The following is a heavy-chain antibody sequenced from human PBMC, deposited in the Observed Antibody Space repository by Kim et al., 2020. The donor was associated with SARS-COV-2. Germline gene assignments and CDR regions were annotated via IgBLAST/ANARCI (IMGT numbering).Heavy chain of an antibody. V-gene: IGHV3-30*03. CDR3: AGATVLFYFGQGLSTLEF. CDR1: GFNFNNYG. CDR2: ISYEGSKK. D-gene: IGHD3-3*01. Sequence: GGSLRLSCEVSGFNFNNYGMHWFRQAAGKGLEWLAFISYEGSKKFYAEALKGRFTISRDSFKNTLYLQLNSLQTEDTAVYYCAGATVLFYFGQGLSTLEFWGQGTVVSVSS. J-gene: IGHJ3*01.